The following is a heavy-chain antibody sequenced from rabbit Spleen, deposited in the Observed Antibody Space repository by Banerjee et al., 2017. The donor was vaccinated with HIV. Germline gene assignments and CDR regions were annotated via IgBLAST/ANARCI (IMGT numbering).Heavy chain of an antibody. CDR2: IHAGSYIIT. CDR3: ARDLNAFGVRGFDL. D-gene: IGHD5-1*01. Sequence: QSLEESGGDLVKPGASLTLTCTASGFSFSSTYCMCWVRQAPGKGLEWIACIHAGSYIITWYASWAKGRFTISKTSSTTVTLQMTSLTAADTATYFCARDLNAFGVRGFDLWGQGTLVTVS. V-gene: IGHV1S40*01. J-gene: IGHJ4*01. CDR1: GFSFSSTYC.